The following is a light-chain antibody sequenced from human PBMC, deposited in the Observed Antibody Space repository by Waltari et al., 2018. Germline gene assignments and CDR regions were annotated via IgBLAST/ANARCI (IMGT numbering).Light chain of an antibody. CDR1: QSVSSS. V-gene: IGKV3-11*01. CDR2: DAS. Sequence: APPPGRASQSVSSSLAWYQQKPGQAPRLLIYDASNRATGIPARFSGSGSGTDFTLTISSLEPEDFAVYYCQQRSNWPGFGGGTKVEIK. J-gene: IGKJ4*02. CDR3: QQRSNWPG.